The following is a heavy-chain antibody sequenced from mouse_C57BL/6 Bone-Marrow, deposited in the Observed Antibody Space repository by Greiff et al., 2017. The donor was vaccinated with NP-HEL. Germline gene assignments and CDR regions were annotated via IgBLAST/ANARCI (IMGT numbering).Heavy chain of an antibody. CDR2: IYPGSGNT. D-gene: IGHD1-1*01. Sequence: QVQLKESGAELVRPGASVKLSCKASAYTFTDYYINWVKQRPGQGLEWIARIYPGSGNTYYNEKFKGKATLTAEKSSSTAYMQLSSLTSEDSAVYFCARGGIVAHFDYWGQGTTLTVSS. J-gene: IGHJ2*01. V-gene: IGHV1-76*01. CDR3: ARGGIVAHFDY. CDR1: AYTFTDYY.